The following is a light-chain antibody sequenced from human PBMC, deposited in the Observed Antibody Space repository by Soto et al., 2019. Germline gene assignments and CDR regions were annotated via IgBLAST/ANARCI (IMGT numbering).Light chain of an antibody. Sequence: DIQMTQSPSSLSASVGDRVTITCRASQSISSYLNWYQQKPGNAPKLLIYAASSLQSGVPSRFSGSGSGTHFTLTISSLQPEDFATYHCQQSYNPPLTFGGGTKVDIK. CDR1: QSISSY. CDR3: QQSYNPPLT. V-gene: IGKV1-39*01. J-gene: IGKJ4*01. CDR2: AAS.